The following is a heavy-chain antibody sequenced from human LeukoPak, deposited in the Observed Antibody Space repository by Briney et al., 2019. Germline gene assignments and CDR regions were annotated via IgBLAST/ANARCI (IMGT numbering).Heavy chain of an antibody. CDR3: ARHGSGWYQKDY. J-gene: IGHJ4*02. D-gene: IGHD6-19*01. Sequence: GGSLRLSCAASGFTFSSYAMHWVRQAPGKGLEWVAVISYDGSNKYYADSVKGRFTISRDNSKNTLYLQMNSLRAEDTAVYYCARHGSGWYQKDYWGQGTLVTVSS. CDR1: GFTFSSYA. V-gene: IGHV3-30*04. CDR2: ISYDGSNK.